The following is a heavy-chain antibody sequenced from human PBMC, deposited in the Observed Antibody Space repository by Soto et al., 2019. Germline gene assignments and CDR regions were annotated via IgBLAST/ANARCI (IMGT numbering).Heavy chain of an antibody. CDR1: GFTFSSYA. D-gene: IGHD4-17*01. Sequence: GGSLRLSCAASGFTFSSYAMHWVRQGPGKGLEWVAVISYDGSNKYYADSVKGRFTISRDNSKNTLYLQMNSLRAEDTAVYYCARDREVTTIYYYYGMDVWGQGTTVTVSS. CDR3: ARDREVTTIYYYYGMDV. J-gene: IGHJ6*02. V-gene: IGHV3-30-3*01. CDR2: ISYDGSNK.